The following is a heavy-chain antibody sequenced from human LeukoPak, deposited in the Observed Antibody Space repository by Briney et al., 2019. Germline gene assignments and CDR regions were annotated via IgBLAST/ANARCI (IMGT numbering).Heavy chain of an antibody. D-gene: IGHD1-26*01. J-gene: IGHJ4*02. V-gene: IGHV3-48*03. CDR3: ARVRGSYSSDS. Sequence: PGGSLRLSCAASGFTFSSYEMNWVRQAPGKGLEWVSYISSFGSTIYYADSVKGRFTISRDNAKNSLYLQMNSLRAEDTAVYYCARVRGSYSSDSWGQGTLVTVSS. CDR1: GFTFSSYE. CDR2: ISSFGSTI.